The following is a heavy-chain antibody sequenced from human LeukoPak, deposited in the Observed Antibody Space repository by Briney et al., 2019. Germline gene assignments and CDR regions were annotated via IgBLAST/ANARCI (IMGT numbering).Heavy chain of an antibody. Sequence: SETLSLTCTVSGGSISSYYWSWIRQPPGKGLEWIGYIYYSGSTNYNPSLKSRVTISVDTSKNQFSLKLSSVTAADAAVYYCARTTEGGYTYGYFYYYYMDVWGKGTTVTISS. CDR2: IYYSGST. J-gene: IGHJ6*03. V-gene: IGHV4-59*01. CDR3: ARTTEGGYTYGYFYYYYMDV. D-gene: IGHD5-18*01. CDR1: GGSISSYY.